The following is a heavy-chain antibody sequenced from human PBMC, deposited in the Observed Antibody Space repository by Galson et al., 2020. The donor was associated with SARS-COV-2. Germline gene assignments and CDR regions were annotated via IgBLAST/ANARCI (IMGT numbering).Heavy chain of an antibody. D-gene: IGHD2-2*01. J-gene: IGHJ6*02. Sequence: GGSLRLSCAASGFTFSSYGMHWVRHAPGKGLECVAVICHDGSNKYYADSVKGRFTISSDNSKNTLYLQMNSLRAEDTAVYYCAKTGPAAVSSAYYYYGMDVWGQGTTVTVSS. CDR2: ICHDGSNK. CDR1: GFTFSSYG. CDR3: AKTGPAAVSSAYYYYGMDV. V-gene: IGHV3-33*06.